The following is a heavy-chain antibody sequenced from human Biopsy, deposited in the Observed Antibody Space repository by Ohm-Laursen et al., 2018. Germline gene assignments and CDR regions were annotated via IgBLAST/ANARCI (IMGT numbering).Heavy chain of an antibody. CDR3: ARHPTGFWFDP. CDR1: RDSISNYY. Sequence: SDTLSLTCPVSRDSISNYYWTWIRQPPGKGLEWIGSIFYTGIIFYNPSLKSRVSISVDTSKNQFSLNLNSVTASDTALYYCARHPTGFWFDPWGQGTLVIVSS. V-gene: IGHV4-39*01. CDR2: IFYTGII. J-gene: IGHJ5*02.